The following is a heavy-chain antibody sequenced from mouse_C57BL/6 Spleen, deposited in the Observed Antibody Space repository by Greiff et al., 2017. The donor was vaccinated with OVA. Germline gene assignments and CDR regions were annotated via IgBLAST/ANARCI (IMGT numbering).Heavy chain of an antibody. V-gene: IGHV1-19*01. Sequence: EVQLQESGPVLVKPGASVKMSCKASGYTFTDYYMNWVKQSHGKSLEWIGAINPYNGGTSYNQKFKGKATLTVDKSSSTAYMELNSLTSEDSAVYYCAREGSSYGMDYWGQGTSVTVSS. D-gene: IGHD1-1*01. CDR2: INPYNGGT. CDR3: AREGSSYGMDY. J-gene: IGHJ4*01. CDR1: GYTFTDYY.